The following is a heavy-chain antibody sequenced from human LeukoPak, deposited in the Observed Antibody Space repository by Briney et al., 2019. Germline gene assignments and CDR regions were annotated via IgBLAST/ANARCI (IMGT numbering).Heavy chain of an antibody. CDR1: GYTFTTYG. J-gene: IGHJ4*02. D-gene: IGHD2-2*01. Sequence: GASVKVSCKASGYTFTTYGITWVRQAPGQGLEWMGWISTYNGNTNYAQNLQGRVTMTTDTSTSTAYMELRSLTSDDTAVYYCARVGFTTSWSNFDYWGQGTLVTVSS. CDR2: ISTYNGNT. V-gene: IGHV1-18*01. CDR3: ARVGFTTSWSNFDY.